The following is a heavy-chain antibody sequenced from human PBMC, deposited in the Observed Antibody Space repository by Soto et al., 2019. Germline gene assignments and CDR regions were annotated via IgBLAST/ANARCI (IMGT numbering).Heavy chain of an antibody. CDR3: AREGIAFIDGFDF. J-gene: IGHJ3*01. CDR2: ISESGSSI. V-gene: IGHV3-48*03. D-gene: IGHD6-13*01. CDR1: GFTFISNE. Sequence: PGSSLRLSCEASGFTFISNEMNWVRQAPGKGLEWVSYISESGSSIYYADSVKGRFIISRDNTKKSLYLQMNNLRAEDTGVYYCAREGIAFIDGFDFWGQVTTVPV.